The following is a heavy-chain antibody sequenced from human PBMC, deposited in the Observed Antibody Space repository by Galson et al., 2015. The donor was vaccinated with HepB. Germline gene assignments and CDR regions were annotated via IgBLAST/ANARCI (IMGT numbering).Heavy chain of an antibody. CDR1: GFTFSSYG. D-gene: IGHD5-24*01. V-gene: IGHV3-64D*06. CDR3: VRVRWEPLPGA. CDR2: INSNGDNT. J-gene: IGHJ5*02. Sequence: SLRLSCAASGFTFSSYGMQWVRQAPGKGLEYVSGINSNGDNTYYVDSVKGRFTISRDNSKNTLYLQMSSLRSEDTAVYYCVRVRWEPLPGAWGQGTLVTVSS.